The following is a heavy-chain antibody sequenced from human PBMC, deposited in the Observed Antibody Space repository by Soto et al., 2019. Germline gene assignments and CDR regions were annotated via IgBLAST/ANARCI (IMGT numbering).Heavy chain of an antibody. D-gene: IGHD3-10*01. CDR3: AKDAAVRITMVRGVRGWFDP. CDR2: ISGSGGST. CDR1: GFTFSSYA. J-gene: IGHJ5*02. V-gene: IGHV3-23*01. Sequence: PGGSLRLSCAASGFTFSSYAMSWVRQAPGKGLEWVSAISGSGGSTYYADSVKGRFTISRDNSKNTLYLQMNSLRAEDTAVYYCAKDAAVRITMVRGVRGWFDPWGQGTLVT.